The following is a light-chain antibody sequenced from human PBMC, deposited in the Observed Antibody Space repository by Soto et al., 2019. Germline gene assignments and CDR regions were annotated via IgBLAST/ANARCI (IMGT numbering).Light chain of an antibody. Sequence: QSALTQPASVSGSPGQSITISCAGSGGDVGNYDLLSWYQQIPGKAPKLIIYEVTHRPAGVPDRFSGSQSGSTASLTISGLRAEDEADYFCGFYSTTTSFVFGPGTKLTVL. J-gene: IGLJ1*01. CDR1: GGDVGNYDL. CDR3: GFYSTTTSFV. CDR2: EVT. V-gene: IGLV2-23*02.